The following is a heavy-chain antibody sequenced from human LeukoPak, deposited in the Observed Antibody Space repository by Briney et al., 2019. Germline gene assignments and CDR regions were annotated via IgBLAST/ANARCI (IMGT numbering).Heavy chain of an antibody. J-gene: IGHJ4*02. CDR3: ARGFQDKDGYKNYFDS. CDR1: GFTVSSKY. V-gene: IGHV3-66*01. CDR2: IYSGGST. D-gene: IGHD5-24*01. Sequence: PGGSLRLSCAASGFTVSSKYMHWVRQAPGNGMEWVSTIYSGGSTYYAASVKDRFSISRDDSKNTLYLQMNTLRDEDTAVYYCARGFQDKDGYKNYFDSWGQGTLVTVSS.